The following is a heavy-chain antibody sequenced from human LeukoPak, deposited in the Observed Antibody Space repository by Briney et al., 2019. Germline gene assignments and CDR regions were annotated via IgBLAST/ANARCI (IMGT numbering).Heavy chain of an antibody. CDR3: TRGGYFDWLLSLDY. Sequence: GGSLRLSCTASGFAFGDYAMSWVRQAPGKGLEWVGFIRSKAYGGTTEYAASVKGRFTISRDDSKSIAYLQMNSLKTEDTAVYYCTRGGYFDWLLSLDYWGQGTLVTVSS. D-gene: IGHD3-9*01. CDR1: GFAFGDYA. V-gene: IGHV3-49*04. CDR2: IRSKAYGGTT. J-gene: IGHJ4*02.